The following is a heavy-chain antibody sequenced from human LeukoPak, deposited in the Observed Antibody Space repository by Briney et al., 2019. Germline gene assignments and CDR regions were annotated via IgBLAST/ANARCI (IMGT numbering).Heavy chain of an antibody. J-gene: IGHJ4*02. V-gene: IGHV5-51*01. Sequence: GESLKVSCKGSGYRFTSYWIGWVRQMPGKGLQWMGIIYPGDSDTRYTPSFQGQVTISADKSINTAFLQWSSLKASDTGMYYCARPERGTPYYFNYWGQGTLVTVSS. CDR2: IYPGDSDT. D-gene: IGHD3/OR15-3a*01. CDR1: GYRFTSYW. CDR3: ARPERGTPYYFNY.